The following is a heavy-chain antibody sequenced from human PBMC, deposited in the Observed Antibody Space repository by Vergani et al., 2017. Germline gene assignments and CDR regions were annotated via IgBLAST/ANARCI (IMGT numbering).Heavy chain of an antibody. D-gene: IGHD1-1*01. CDR3: ARNTTYTDS. CDR2: IYPADSDT. Sequence: EVELVQSGPEMRKPGESLKISCKGSEYSFGNYWIGWVRQMPGKGLEWMGIIYPADSDTRYSQSFQGQVTISADKSISTAFLQWDSLKASDTALYYCARNTTYTDSWGQGTLVTVSS. J-gene: IGHJ4*02. CDR1: EYSFGNYW. V-gene: IGHV5-51*03.